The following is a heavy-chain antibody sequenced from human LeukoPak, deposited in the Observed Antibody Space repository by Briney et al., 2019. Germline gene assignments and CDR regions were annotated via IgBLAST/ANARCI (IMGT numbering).Heavy chain of an antibody. CDR2: ISWNSGSI. CDR1: GFTVGSNY. V-gene: IGHV3-9*01. D-gene: IGHD2-2*01. Sequence: GGSLRLSCAASGFTVGSNYMSWVRQAPGKGLEWVSGISWNSGSIGYADSVKGRFTISRDNAKNSLYLQMNSLRAEDTALYYCAKTLGYCSSTSCPVPFDYWGQGTLVTVSS. J-gene: IGHJ4*02. CDR3: AKTLGYCSSTSCPVPFDY.